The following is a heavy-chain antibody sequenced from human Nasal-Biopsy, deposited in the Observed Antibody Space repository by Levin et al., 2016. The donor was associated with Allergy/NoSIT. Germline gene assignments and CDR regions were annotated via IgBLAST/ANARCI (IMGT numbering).Heavy chain of an antibody. Sequence: SVKVSCKPSGFTLTPSIIQWVRQARGQRPEWLGWVVVGSGHTKYAEKFQERVVITRDTYTSTAYMDLSGLTTEDTAKYYCSTMVQVKESTVDVWGQGTMVTVSS. CDR2: VVVGSGHT. D-gene: IGHD4/OR15-4a*01. CDR1: GFTLTPSI. V-gene: IGHV1-58*02. CDR3: STMVQVKESTVDV. J-gene: IGHJ3*01.